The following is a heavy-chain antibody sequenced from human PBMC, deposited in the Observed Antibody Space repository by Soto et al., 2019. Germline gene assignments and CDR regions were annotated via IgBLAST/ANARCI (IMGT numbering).Heavy chain of an antibody. CDR3: ARDADYDILTGYPRMDV. Sequence: QVQLVQSGAEVKKPGASVKVSCKASGYTFTSYGISWVRQAPGQGLEWMGWISAYNGNTNYAQKLQGRVTMTTDTSTSKAYMELRSLRSDDTAVYYCARDADYDILTGYPRMDVWGQGTTVTVSS. CDR1: GYTFTSYG. J-gene: IGHJ6*02. CDR2: ISAYNGNT. D-gene: IGHD3-9*01. V-gene: IGHV1-18*01.